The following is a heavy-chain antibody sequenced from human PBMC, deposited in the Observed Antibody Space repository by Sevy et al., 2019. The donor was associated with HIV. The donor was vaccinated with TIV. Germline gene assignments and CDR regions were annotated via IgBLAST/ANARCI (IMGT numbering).Heavy chain of an antibody. D-gene: IGHD3-16*02. V-gene: IGHV1-24*01. CDR1: GYTLTELS. Sequence: ASVKVSCKVSGYTLTELSMHWVRQAPGKGLEWMGGFDPEDGETIYAQKFQGRVTMTEDTSTDTAYMELSSLRSEDTAVYYCATEAPWGSYRITFDYWGQGTLVTVSS. CDR3: ATEAPWGSYRITFDY. J-gene: IGHJ4*02. CDR2: FDPEDGET.